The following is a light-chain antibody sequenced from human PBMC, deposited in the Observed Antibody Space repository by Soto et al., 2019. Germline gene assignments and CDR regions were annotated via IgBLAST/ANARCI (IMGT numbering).Light chain of an antibody. J-gene: IGKJ2*01. Sequence: EIVLTQSPGTLSLSPGERATLSCRASQSVSSSYLAWYQHKPGQAPRLLIYGASSRATGIPDRFSGSGSGTDVTLTISRLEPEDWAVDYCQQYGSSPHTFGQGTKLEIK. V-gene: IGKV3-20*01. CDR1: QSVSSSY. CDR3: QQYGSSPHT. CDR2: GAS.